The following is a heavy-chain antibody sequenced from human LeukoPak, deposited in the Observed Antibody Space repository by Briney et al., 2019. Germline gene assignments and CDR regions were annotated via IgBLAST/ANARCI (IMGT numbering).Heavy chain of an antibody. CDR1: GFTFSSYS. D-gene: IGHD2-21*02. V-gene: IGHV3-48*02. Sequence: PGGSLRLSCAASGFTFSSYSMNWVRQAPGKGLEWVSYISRSGSTRYYADSAKGRFTISRDNAKNSLYLQMNSLRDEDTATYYCAKEVYCGRDCYNPGYGVDVWGQGTTVTVSS. CDR3: AKEVYCGRDCYNPGYGVDV. CDR2: ISRSGSTR. J-gene: IGHJ6*02.